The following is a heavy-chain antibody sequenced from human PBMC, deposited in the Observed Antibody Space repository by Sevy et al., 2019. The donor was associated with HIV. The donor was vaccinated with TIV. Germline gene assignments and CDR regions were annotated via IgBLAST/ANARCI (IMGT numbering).Heavy chain of an antibody. CDR3: ARDRTKEYYYGSGTQNYYYHYGMDV. V-gene: IGHV3-11*01. CDR2: ISSSGSTI. J-gene: IGHJ6*02. Sequence: GGSLRLSCAASGFTFSDYYMSWIRQAPGKGLEWVSYISSSGSTIYYADSVKGRFTISRDNAKNSLYLQMNSLRAEDTAVYYCARDRTKEYYYGSGTQNYYYHYGMDVWGQGTTVTVSS. CDR1: GFTFSDYY. D-gene: IGHD3-10*01.